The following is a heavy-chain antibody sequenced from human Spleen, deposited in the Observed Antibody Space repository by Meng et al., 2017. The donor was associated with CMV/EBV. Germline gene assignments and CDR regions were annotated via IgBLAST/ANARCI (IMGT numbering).Heavy chain of an antibody. Sequence: GRYSWSWLRQHPDTVLECIGYIFYSGGTFYNPSLRGRVSMSVDTSKNQFSLKLSSVTAADTAVYYCARRPQGSCSTTSCYTWFDPWGQGTLVTVSS. CDR3: ARRPQGSCSTTSCYTWFDP. V-gene: IGHV4-31*02. J-gene: IGHJ5*02. CDR2: IFYSGGT. D-gene: IGHD2-2*01. CDR1: GRYS.